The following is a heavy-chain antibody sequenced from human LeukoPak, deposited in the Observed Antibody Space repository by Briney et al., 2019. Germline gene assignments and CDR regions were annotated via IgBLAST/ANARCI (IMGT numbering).Heavy chain of an antibody. J-gene: IGHJ6*04. CDR1: GGSLSGHF. CDR2: INNSGSA. D-gene: IGHD3-9*01. CDR3: ARVFFQAEDGIRYYNGLAL. Sequence: PSETLSLTGAVSGGSLSGHFWSWMRHSPGRGLEWIGEINNSGSAAYNPLFKSRVTISMETSKDKFSLKLSSVTAADTAVYSCARVFFQAEDGIRYYNGLALWGKGTTVTVSS. V-gene: IGHV4-34*01.